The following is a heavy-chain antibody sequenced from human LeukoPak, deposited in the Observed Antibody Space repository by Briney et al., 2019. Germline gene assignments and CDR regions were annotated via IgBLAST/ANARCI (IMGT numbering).Heavy chain of an antibody. CDR2: IWYDGSNK. Sequence: GGSLRLSCAASGFTFSSYGMHWVRQAPGKGLEWVAVIWYDGSNKYYADSVKGRFTIPRDNSKNTLYLQMNSLRAEDTAVYYCARGGYYYYGMDVWGQGTTVTVSS. CDR3: ARGGYYYYGMDV. CDR1: GFTFSSYG. V-gene: IGHV3-33*01. J-gene: IGHJ6*02.